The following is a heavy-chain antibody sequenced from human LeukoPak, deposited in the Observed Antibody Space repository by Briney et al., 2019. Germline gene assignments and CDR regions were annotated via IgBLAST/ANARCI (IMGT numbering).Heavy chain of an antibody. CDR3: ASLGYCSGGSCYFHDY. D-gene: IGHD2-15*01. J-gene: IGHJ4*02. CDR1: GGSISSGDYY. CDR2: IYYSGST. Sequence: PSQTLSLTCTVSGGSISSGDYYWSWIRQPPGKGLEWIGYIYYSGSTYYNPSLNSRVTISVDTSKNQFSLKLSSVTAADTAVYYCASLGYCSGGSCYFHDYWGQGTLVTVSS. V-gene: IGHV4-30-4*01.